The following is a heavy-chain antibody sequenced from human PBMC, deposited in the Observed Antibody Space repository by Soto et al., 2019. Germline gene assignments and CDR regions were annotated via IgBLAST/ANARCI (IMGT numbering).Heavy chain of an antibody. CDR3: ARNHDYGDYL. CDR1: GGSFSGYY. Sequence: PSETLSLTCAVYGGSFSGYYWSWIRQPPGKGLEWIGEINHSGSTNYNPSLKSRVTISVDTSKNQFSLKLSSVTAADTAVYYCARNHDYGDYLWGQGTLVTVSS. J-gene: IGHJ4*02. CDR2: INHSGST. D-gene: IGHD4-17*01. V-gene: IGHV4-34*01.